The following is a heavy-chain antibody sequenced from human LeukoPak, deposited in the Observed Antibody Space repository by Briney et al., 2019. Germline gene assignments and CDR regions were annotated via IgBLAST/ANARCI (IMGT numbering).Heavy chain of an antibody. D-gene: IGHD3-10*01. V-gene: IGHV3-23*01. Sequence: GGSLRLSCAASGFTFSTYALNWVRQAPGKGLEWVSAISDSGGAIYYADSVKGRFTMSRDNSKNTLYLQMNSLRAEDTAVYYCVAAYGSGSYYSSAAFDIWGQGTMVTVSS. J-gene: IGHJ3*02. CDR2: ISDSGGAI. CDR1: GFTFSTYA. CDR3: VAAYGSGSYYSSAAFDI.